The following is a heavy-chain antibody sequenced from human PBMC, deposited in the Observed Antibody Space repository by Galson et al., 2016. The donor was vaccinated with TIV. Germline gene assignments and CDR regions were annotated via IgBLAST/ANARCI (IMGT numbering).Heavy chain of an antibody. CDR3: ARVRRHCGNECYLYYYYGMDV. CDR1: GLVVSDNY. CDR2: IYSGGSA. J-gene: IGHJ6*02. D-gene: IGHD2-21*01. Sequence: SLRLSCAASGLVVSDNYMTWVRQAPGKGLEWVSLIYSGGSATYADSVKGRFTISRDNFKNTVYLQMNSLRADDTAVYYCARVRRHCGNECYLYYYYGMDVWGQGTTVTVSS. V-gene: IGHV3-66*02.